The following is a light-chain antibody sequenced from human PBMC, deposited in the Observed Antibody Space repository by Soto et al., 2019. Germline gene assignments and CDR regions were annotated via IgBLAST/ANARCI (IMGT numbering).Light chain of an antibody. V-gene: IGLV2-14*01. J-gene: IGLJ1*01. Sequence: QSVLTQPASVAGSPGQSITISCTGSSSDVGSSDYVSWYQHHPGKAPKLLIYEVSHRPSGISDRFSGSKSGNTASLTISWLQAEDEADYYCCSYTVSTTYVFGPGTKLTAL. CDR3: CSYTVSTTYV. CDR1: SSDVGSSDY. CDR2: EVS.